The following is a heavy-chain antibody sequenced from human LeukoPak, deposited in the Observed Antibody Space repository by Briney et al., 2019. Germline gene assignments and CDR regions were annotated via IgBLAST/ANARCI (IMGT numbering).Heavy chain of an antibody. J-gene: IGHJ3*02. CDR1: GYNFNTYG. D-gene: IGHD3-22*01. Sequence: GASVKVSCKASGYNFNTYGISWVRQAPGQGLEWMGWISVYNGNTKYAQKVQDRVTLTTDTSTSTAYMELGSLRSDDTAVYYCARQNYYDTSGYYSNDAFDIWGQGTMVTVSS. CDR3: ARQNYYDTSGYYSNDAFDI. CDR2: ISVYNGNT. V-gene: IGHV1-18*01.